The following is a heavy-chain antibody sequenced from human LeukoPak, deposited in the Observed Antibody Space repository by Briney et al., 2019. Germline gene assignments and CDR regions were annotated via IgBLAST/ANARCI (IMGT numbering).Heavy chain of an antibody. Sequence: GASVKVSCKASGGTFSSYAISWVRQAPGQGLEWMGGIIPIFGTANYAQKFQGRVTITADESTSTAYMELSSLRSEDTAVYYCARGQGELPPYYYYYMDVWGKGTTVTVSS. CDR3: ARGQGELPPYYYYYMDV. J-gene: IGHJ6*03. CDR1: GGTFSSYA. D-gene: IGHD1-26*01. CDR2: IIPIFGTA. V-gene: IGHV1-69*01.